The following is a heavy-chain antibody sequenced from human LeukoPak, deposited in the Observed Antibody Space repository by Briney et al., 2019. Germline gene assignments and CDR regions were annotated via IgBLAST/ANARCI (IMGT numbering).Heavy chain of an antibody. D-gene: IGHD6-19*01. CDR1: GFTFSSYW. CDR3: AKPKYSSGWYGDFDC. Sequence: GGSLRLSCAASGFTFSSYWMSWVRQAPGKGLEWVANIKQDGSEKYYVDSVKGRFTISRDNAKNSLYLQMNSLRAEDTAIYYCAKPKYSSGWYGDFDCWGQGTLVTVSS. CDR2: IKQDGSEK. J-gene: IGHJ4*02. V-gene: IGHV3-7*03.